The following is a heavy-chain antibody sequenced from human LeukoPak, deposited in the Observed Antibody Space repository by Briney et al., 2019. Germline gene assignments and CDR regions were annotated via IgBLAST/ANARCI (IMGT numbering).Heavy chain of an antibody. CDR3: ARGPYDSSGYYYYGMDV. D-gene: IGHD3-22*01. Sequence: GGSLRLSCAASGFTFSSYWMSWVRQAPGKGLEWVANIKQDGSEKYYVDSVKGRFTISRDNAKNTLYLQMNSLRAEDTAVYYCARGPYDSSGYYYYGMDVWGQGTTVTVSS. V-gene: IGHV3-7*01. CDR2: IKQDGSEK. CDR1: GFTFSSYW. J-gene: IGHJ6*02.